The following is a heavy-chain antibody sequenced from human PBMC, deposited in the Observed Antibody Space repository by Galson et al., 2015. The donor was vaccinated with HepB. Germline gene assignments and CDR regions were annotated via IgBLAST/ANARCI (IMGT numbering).Heavy chain of an antibody. D-gene: IGHD3-10*01. CDR3: AGDGSGNHFHFDP. CDR1: GYIFAGHY. V-gene: IGHV1-2*06. CDR2: TNPHTGGT. Sequence: SVKVSCKASGYIFAGHYMHWVRQAPGQGLEWMGRTNPHTGGTYYPQKFQGRVNVTRDTSTKTVFMELSGLRPDDTAVYYCAGDGSGNHFHFDPWGQGTLVIVSS. J-gene: IGHJ5*02.